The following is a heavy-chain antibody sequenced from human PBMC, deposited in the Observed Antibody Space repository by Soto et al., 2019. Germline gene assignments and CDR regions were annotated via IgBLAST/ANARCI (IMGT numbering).Heavy chain of an antibody. CDR3: ARAPGIITGTSRLDY. Sequence: SETLSLTCAVSGASVSYGSYFWSWIRQPPGKGLEWIGYIYHSGSTNYNPSPKRRVTMSLDTSENQLSLKLISVTAADTAVYYCARAPGIITGTSRLDYWGQGILVTVSS. J-gene: IGHJ4*02. V-gene: IGHV4-61*01. D-gene: IGHD1-7*01. CDR1: GASVSYGSYF. CDR2: IYHSGST.